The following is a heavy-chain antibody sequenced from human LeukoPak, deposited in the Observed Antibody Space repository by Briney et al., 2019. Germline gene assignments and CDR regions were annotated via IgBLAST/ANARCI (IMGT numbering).Heavy chain of an antibody. J-gene: IGHJ4*02. CDR3: AKGSTVTTPGY. Sequence: ASVKVSCKTSGDSFTSYYIHWVRQAPGQGLEWMGWINPYSGGADFAQTFQGRVTLTSDTSISTAYMELSGLRSDDTAVYYCAKGSTVTTPGYWGQGTLVTVSS. V-gene: IGHV1-2*02. CDR1: GDSFTSYY. D-gene: IGHD4-17*01. CDR2: INPYSGGA.